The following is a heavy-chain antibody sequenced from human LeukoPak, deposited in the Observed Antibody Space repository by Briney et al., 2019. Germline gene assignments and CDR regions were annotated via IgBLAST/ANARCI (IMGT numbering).Heavy chain of an antibody. V-gene: IGHV5-51*01. Sequence: GESLKISCKGSGYRFTNYWIAWVRQLPGKGLEWMGIINPADGYTRYRPSFQGQVTISTDPSIFTAYLQWSSLRASDTAIYYCARPHDTGVGASGSGWSYFDFWGQGALITVSS. CDR2: INPADGYT. J-gene: IGHJ4*02. CDR3: ARPHDTGVGASGSGWSYFDF. D-gene: IGHD6-19*01. CDR1: GYRFTNYW.